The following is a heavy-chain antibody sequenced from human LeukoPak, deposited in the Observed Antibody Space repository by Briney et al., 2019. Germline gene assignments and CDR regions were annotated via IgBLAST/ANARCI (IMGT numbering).Heavy chain of an antibody. V-gene: IGHV1-69*04. D-gene: IGHD5-12*01. CDR2: IIPILGIA. CDR3: ARDFPSGYSGYDWSGAYYYYGMDV. CDR1: GGTFSSYA. J-gene: IGHJ6*02. Sequence: GASVKVSCKASGGTFSSYAISWVRQAPGQGLEWMGRIIPILGIANYAQKFQGRVTITADKSTSTAYMELSSLRSEDAAVYYCARDFPSGYSGYDWSGAYYYYGMDVWGQGTTVTVSS.